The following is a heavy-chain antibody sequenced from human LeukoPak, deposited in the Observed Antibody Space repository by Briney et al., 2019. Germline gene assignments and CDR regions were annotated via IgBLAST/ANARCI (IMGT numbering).Heavy chain of an antibody. V-gene: IGHV1-18*01. Sequence: ASVKVSCKASGYTFTSYGISWVRQAPGQGLEWMGWISAYNGNTNYVQKLQGRVTMTTDTSTSTAYMELRSLRSDDTAVYYCARDGVLLWFGELNAFDIWGQGTLVTVSS. CDR2: ISAYNGNT. CDR3: ARDGVLLWFGELNAFDI. CDR1: GYTFTSYG. D-gene: IGHD3-10*01. J-gene: IGHJ3*02.